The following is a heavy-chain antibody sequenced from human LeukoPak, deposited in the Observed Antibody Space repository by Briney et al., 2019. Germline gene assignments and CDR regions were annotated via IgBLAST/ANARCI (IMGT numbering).Heavy chain of an antibody. CDR3: ARVGSSSQPGY. D-gene: IGHD6-6*01. Sequence: GGSLRLSCEVSGFTFEDYTMHWVRQAPGKGLEWVANIKQDGSEKYYVDSVKGRFTISRDNAKNSLYLQMNSLRAEDTAVYYCARVGSSSQPGYWGQGTLVTVSS. V-gene: IGHV3-7*01. CDR1: GFTFEDYT. CDR2: IKQDGSEK. J-gene: IGHJ4*02.